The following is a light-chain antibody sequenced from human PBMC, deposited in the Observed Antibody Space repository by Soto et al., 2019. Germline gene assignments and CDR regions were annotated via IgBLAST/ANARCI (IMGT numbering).Light chain of an antibody. CDR1: QSIDSY. CDR2: GAF. Sequence: DIQMTQSPSSLSASVGDRVTITCRASQSIDSYLNWYQQKPGKAPKLLIYGAFRLQSRVPLRFSGSGSGTDFSLTISSLQPEDFATYYCQQSSSTPPTFGQGTRVEIK. V-gene: IGKV1-39*01. J-gene: IGKJ1*01. CDR3: QQSSSTPPT.